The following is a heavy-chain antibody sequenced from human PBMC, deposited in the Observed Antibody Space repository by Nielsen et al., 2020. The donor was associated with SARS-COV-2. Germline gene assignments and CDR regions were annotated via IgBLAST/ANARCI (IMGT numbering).Heavy chain of an antibody. D-gene: IGHD1-26*01. Sequence: GESLKISCAASGFTFSSYAMSWVRQAPGKGLEWVSAISGSGGSTYYADSVKGRFTISRDISKNTLYLQMNSMRAEDTAVYYCAKEVGSFGTRIDYWGQGTLVTVSS. J-gene: IGHJ4*02. CDR1: GFTFSSYA. V-gene: IGHV3-23*01. CDR2: ISGSGGST. CDR3: AKEVGSFGTRIDY.